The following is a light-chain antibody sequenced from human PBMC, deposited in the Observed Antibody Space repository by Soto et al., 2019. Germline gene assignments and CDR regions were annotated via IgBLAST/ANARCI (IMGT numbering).Light chain of an antibody. Sequence: EIVMTQSPATLSVAPGERATLSGRASQSVSSNLAWYQQKPGQAPRLLIYGASTRATGIPARFSGSGSGTEFTLTISSLQSEDFAVYYCQQYNNWPPLFGQGTRLEI. J-gene: IGKJ5*01. V-gene: IGKV3-15*01. CDR1: QSVSSN. CDR3: QQYNNWPPL. CDR2: GAS.